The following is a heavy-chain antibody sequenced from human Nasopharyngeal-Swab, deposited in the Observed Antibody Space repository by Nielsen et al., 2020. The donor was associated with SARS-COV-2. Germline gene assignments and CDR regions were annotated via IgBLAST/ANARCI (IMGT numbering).Heavy chain of an antibody. D-gene: IGHD6-13*01. J-gene: IGHJ4*02. Sequence: GESLKISCAASGFTFSSYSMNWVRQAPGKGLEWVSSISSSSSYIYYADSVKGRFTISRDNAKNSLYLQMNSLRAEDTAVYYCARGGNIAAAAYWGQGTLVTVSS. V-gene: IGHV3-21*01. CDR2: ISSSSSYI. CDR3: ARGGNIAAAAY. CDR1: GFTFSSYS.